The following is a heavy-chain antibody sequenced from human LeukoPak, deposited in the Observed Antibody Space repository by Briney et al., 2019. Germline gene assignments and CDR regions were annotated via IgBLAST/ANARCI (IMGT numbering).Heavy chain of an antibody. CDR3: AGGGYCSSSSCFAPLLDW. D-gene: IGHD2-2*01. V-gene: IGHV4-59*08. CDR2: VSYSGST. J-gene: IGHJ4*02. Sequence: SETLSLTCTVSGGSISSYYWSWIRQPPGKELEWIGYVSYSGSTNYNPSLKSRVTISVDTSKNQFSLKLSSVTAADTAVYFCAGGGYCSSSSCFAPLLDWWGQGTLVTVSP. CDR1: GGSISSYY.